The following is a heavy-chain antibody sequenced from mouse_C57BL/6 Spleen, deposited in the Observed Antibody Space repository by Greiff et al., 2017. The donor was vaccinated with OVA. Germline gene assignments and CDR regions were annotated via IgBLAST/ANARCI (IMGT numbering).Heavy chain of an antibody. CDR3: ARTGYGSSSTWYFDV. J-gene: IGHJ1*03. D-gene: IGHD1-1*01. Sequence: QVQLQQPGAELVKPGASVKMSCKASGYTFTSYWITWVKQRPGQGLEWIGDIYPGSGSTNYNEKFKSKATLTVDTSSSTAYMQLSSLTSEDSAVYYCARTGYGSSSTWYFDVWGTGTTVTVSS. CDR1: GYTFTSYW. CDR2: IYPGSGST. V-gene: IGHV1-55*01.